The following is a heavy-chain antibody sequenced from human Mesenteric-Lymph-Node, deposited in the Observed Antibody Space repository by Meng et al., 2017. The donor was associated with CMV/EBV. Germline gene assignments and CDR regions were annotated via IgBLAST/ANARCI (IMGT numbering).Heavy chain of an antibody. J-gene: IGHJ6*02. Sequence: SETLSLTCTVSGGSISSYYWSWIRQPPGKGLEWIGYIYYSGSTNYNPSLESRVTISVDTSKNQISLRLSSVTAADTAVYYCARSRHYYFYGLDVWGQGTTVTVSS. CDR1: GGSISSYY. CDR2: IYYSGST. V-gene: IGHV4-59*01. CDR3: ARSRHYYFYGLDV.